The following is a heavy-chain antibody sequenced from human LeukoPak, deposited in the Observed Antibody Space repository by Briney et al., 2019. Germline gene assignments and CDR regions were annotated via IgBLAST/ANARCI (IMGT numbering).Heavy chain of an antibody. Sequence: GGSLRLSCAASGFTFSSYWMSCVRQAPGKGLEWVANIKQDGSEKYHVDSVKGRFTISRDNAKNSLYLQMNSLRAEDTAVYYCAREDYYDSSGYYYFDYWGQGTLVTVSS. V-gene: IGHV3-7*01. CDR2: IKQDGSEK. CDR3: AREDYYDSSGYYYFDY. J-gene: IGHJ4*02. CDR1: GFTFSSYW. D-gene: IGHD3-22*01.